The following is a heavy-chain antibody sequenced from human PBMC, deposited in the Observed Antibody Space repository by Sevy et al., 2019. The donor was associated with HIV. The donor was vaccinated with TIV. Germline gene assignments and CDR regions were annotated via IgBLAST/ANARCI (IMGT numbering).Heavy chain of an antibody. V-gene: IGHV3-15*01. CDR2: IKSKTDGGTT. Sequence: GTLRLSCAASGFTFSNAWMSWVRQAPGKGLEWVGRIKSKTDGGTTDYAAPVKGRFTISRDDSKNTLYLQMNSLKTEDTAVYYCTTSQYYDFWSGYYTLYYFDYWGQGTLVTVSS. J-gene: IGHJ4*02. CDR1: GFTFSNAW. D-gene: IGHD3-3*01. CDR3: TTSQYYDFWSGYYTLYYFDY.